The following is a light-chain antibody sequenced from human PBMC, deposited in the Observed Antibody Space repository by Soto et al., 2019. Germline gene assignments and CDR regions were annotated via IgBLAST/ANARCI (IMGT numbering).Light chain of an antibody. CDR1: SSDIGGNKL. V-gene: IGLV2-23*01. CDR3: CSYVGSGTWV. CDR2: EDS. Sequence: QSVLTQPASVSGSPGQSISISCTGISSDIGGNKLVSWYQQYPGKAPKLMIYEDSRRPSGVSNRFSGSKSGNTASLTISGFQAEDEADYHCCSYVGSGTWVFGGGTKLTVL. J-gene: IGLJ3*02.